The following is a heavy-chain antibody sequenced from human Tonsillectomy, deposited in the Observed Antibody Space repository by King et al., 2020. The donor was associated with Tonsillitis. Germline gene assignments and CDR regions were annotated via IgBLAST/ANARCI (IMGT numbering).Heavy chain of an antibody. CDR2: ISYDGSNK. CDR1: GFTFSSYG. Sequence: VQLVESGGGVVQPGRSLRISCAASGFTFSSYGMHWVRQAPGKGLEWVAVISYDGSNKYYADSVKGRFTISRDNSKNTLYLQMNSLRAEDTAVYYCAKDGSSSWPFDYWGQGTLVTVSS. V-gene: IGHV3-30*18. J-gene: IGHJ4*02. D-gene: IGHD6-13*01. CDR3: AKDGSSSWPFDY.